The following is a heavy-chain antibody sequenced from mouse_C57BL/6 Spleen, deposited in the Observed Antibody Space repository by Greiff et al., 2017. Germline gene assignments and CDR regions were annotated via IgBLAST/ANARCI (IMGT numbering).Heavy chain of an antibody. J-gene: IGHJ1*03. V-gene: IGHV1-61*01. Sequence: VQLQQSGAELVRPGSSVKLSCKASGYTFTSYWMDWVKQRPGQGLEWIGNIYPSDSETHYNQKFKDKATLTVDKSSSTAYMQRSSLTSEDSAVYYCARPGNYYGSSHWYFDVWGTGTTVTVSS. D-gene: IGHD1-1*01. CDR3: ARPGNYYGSSHWYFDV. CDR2: IYPSDSET. CDR1: GYTFTSYW.